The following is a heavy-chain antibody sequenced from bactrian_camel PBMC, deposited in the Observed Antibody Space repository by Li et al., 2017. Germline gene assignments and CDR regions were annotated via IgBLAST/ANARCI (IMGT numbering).Heavy chain of an antibody. V-gene: IGHV3S53*01. CDR1: LNPDSNYC. CDR2: IDSDGST. J-gene: IGHJ4*01. CDR3: AIYTRSVGAGTRLWE. Sequence: HVQLVESGGGSVQAWGSLRLSCVASLNPDSNYCLGWFRQAPGKEREFVSAIDSDGSTSYADSVKGRFTFSRDNAKNTVYLQMNSLKSEDTALYYCAIYTRSVGAGTRLWEWGQGTQVTVS. D-gene: IGHD6*01.